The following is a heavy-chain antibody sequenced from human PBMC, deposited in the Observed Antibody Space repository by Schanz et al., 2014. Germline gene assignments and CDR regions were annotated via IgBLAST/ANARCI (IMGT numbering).Heavy chain of an antibody. J-gene: IGHJ6*03. CDR1: RSTFSSYT. CDR3: AGTYCSSTSCYTGYYYMDV. V-gene: IGHV1-69*02. CDR2: IIPILGIA. D-gene: IGHD2-2*02. Sequence: QVQLVQSGAEVKKPGSSVKVSCKASRSTFSSYTISWVRQAPGQGLEWMGRIIPILGIANYAQNFQGRVTITADKATSTAYMELTSLRSEDTAVYYCAGTYCSSTSCYTGYYYMDVWGKGTTVTVSS.